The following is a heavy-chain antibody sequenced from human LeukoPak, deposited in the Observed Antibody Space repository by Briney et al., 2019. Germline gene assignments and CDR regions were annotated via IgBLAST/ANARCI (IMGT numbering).Heavy chain of an antibody. CDR3: ARDKRKGIVGSTKSYFDY. V-gene: IGHV3-66*01. J-gene: IGHJ4*02. CDR1: GFTVSRNY. Sequence: RGSLRLSCAASGFTVSRNYMSWVRQAPGKGLEWVSVIYSGGSTYYADSVKGRFTISRDNSKNTLYLQMNSLRAEDTAVYYCARDKRKGIVGSTKSYFDYWGQGTLVTVSS. D-gene: IGHD1-26*01. CDR2: IYSGGST.